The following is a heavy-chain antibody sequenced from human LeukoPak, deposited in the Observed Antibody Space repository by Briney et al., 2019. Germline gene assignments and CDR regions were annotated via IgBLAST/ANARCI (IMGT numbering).Heavy chain of an antibody. V-gene: IGHV3-7*01. J-gene: IGHJ6*02. D-gene: IGHD6-19*01. Sequence: GGSLRLSCAASGFTFTNYWMSWVRQAPGKGLEWVASIKEGGSEKYYVDSVKGRFTISRDNAKNSVYLQMNSLRTEDTAVYYCARKNSAVAGPDYYYYGMDVWGQGTTVTVSS. CDR2: IKEGGSEK. CDR3: ARKNSAVAGPDYYYYGMDV. CDR1: GFTFTNYW.